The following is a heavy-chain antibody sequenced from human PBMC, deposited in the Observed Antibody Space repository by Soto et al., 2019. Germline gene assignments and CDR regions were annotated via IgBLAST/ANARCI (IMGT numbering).Heavy chain of an antibody. Sequence: QVQLVQSGAEVKKPGASVKVSCKTSGYTFTNYYIHWVRQSPGQGLEWMGIIIPSVGSTTYAQKFPGRVTITKDTSTSTVYMERSRLTSEVTAGYYCARDFCGQPCDYLGQGTLLAVSS. D-gene: IGHD3-3*01. J-gene: IGHJ4*02. CDR3: ARDFCGQPCDY. V-gene: IGHV1-46*01. CDR2: IIPSVGST. CDR1: GYTFTNYY.